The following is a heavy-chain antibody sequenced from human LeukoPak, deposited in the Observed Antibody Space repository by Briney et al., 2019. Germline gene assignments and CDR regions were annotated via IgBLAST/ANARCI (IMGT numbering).Heavy chain of an antibody. Sequence: GGSLRLSCAASGFTFSSCEMNWVRQASGKGLQWVSYISGSGSTIYYTDPAKGRFIISRDNAKNSLYLQMNSLRAEDTAVYYCVRDPGITGTSYWGQGTLVTVSS. CDR1: GFTFSSCE. J-gene: IGHJ4*02. V-gene: IGHV3-48*03. D-gene: IGHD1-20*01. CDR2: ISGSGSTI. CDR3: VRDPGITGTSY.